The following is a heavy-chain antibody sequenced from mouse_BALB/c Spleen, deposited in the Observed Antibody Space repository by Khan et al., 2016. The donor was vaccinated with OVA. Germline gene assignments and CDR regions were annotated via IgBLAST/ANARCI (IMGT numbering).Heavy chain of an antibody. CDR1: GFSLTSYG. J-gene: IGHJ2*01. Sequence: QVQLKESGPGLVAPSQSLSITCTVSGFSLTSYGVHWVRQPPGKGLEWLGVIWAGGSTNYNSALMSRRSISKDNYKSQFFLKMNSLQTDDTAMYYCARLEDIWGQVTTLTVSS. V-gene: IGHV2-9*02. D-gene: IGHD1-3*01. CDR3: ARLEDI. CDR2: IWAGGST.